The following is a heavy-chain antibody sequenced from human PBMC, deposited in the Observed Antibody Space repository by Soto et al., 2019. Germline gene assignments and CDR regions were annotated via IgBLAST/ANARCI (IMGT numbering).Heavy chain of an antibody. CDR3: ARDGYCGGDCYSGWYFDL. Sequence: QVQLVESGGGVVQPGRSLRLSCAASGFTFSSYAMHWVRQAPGKGLEWVAVISYDGSNKYYADSVKGRFTISRDNSKNTLYLQMNSLRAEDTAVYYRARDGYCGGDCYSGWYFDLWGRGTLVTVSS. CDR2: ISYDGSNK. D-gene: IGHD2-21*02. CDR1: GFTFSSYA. V-gene: IGHV3-30-3*01. J-gene: IGHJ2*01.